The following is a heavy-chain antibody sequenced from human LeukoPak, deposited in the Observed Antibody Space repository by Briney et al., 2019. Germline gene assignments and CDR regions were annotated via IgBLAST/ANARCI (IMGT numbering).Heavy chain of an antibody. Sequence: GGSLRLSCAASGFTFSSYSMNWVRQAPGKGLEWVSSISSSTTYISYADSVKGRFTIFRDNAKNSLYLQMNSLRAEDTAVYYCARGAAGYVGASSFDYWGQGTLDTVSS. CDR3: ARGAAGYVGASSFDY. V-gene: IGHV3-21*01. J-gene: IGHJ4*02. CDR2: ISSSTTYI. D-gene: IGHD1-26*01. CDR1: GFTFSSYS.